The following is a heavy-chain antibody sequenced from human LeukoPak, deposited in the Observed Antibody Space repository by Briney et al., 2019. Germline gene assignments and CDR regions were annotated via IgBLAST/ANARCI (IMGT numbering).Heavy chain of an antibody. V-gene: IGHV3-21*04. CDR1: GFTFSSYN. Sequence: GGSLRLSCAASGFTFSSYNMKWVRQAPGKGLEWVSSISSRSSYIFYADSVKGRFTISRDNAKKSLYLQMNSLRAEDTAVYYCARSRDGYNHGAFDIWGQGTMVTVSS. D-gene: IGHD5-24*01. J-gene: IGHJ3*02. CDR3: ARSRDGYNHGAFDI. CDR2: ISSRSSYI.